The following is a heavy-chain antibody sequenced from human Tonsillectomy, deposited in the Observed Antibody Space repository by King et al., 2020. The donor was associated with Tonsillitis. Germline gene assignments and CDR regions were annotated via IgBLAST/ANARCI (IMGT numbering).Heavy chain of an antibody. Sequence: VQLVQSGAEVKKTGESLRISCKVSGYRFTSFWIAWVRQIPGKGLEWIGIIYPADSDTRYSPSFQGQVTISADRSLNTAYLQWDSLTASDTAVYYCARRAVTPAGWFSPWGQGTLVTVS. CDR3: ARRAVTPAGWFSP. V-gene: IGHV5-51*01. CDR2: IYPADSDT. CDR1: GYRFTSFW. D-gene: IGHD4-17*01. J-gene: IGHJ5*02.